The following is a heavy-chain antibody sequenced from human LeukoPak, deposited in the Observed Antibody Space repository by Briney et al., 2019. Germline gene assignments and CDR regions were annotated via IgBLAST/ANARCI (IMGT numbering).Heavy chain of an antibody. J-gene: IGHJ3*02. CDR3: AKPQHIVVVGDAFDI. CDR1: GFTFSSYS. D-gene: IGHD2-15*01. CDR2: FDPEDGEA. Sequence: PGGSLRLSCAASGFTFSSYSMNWVRQAPGKGLEWMGGFDPEDGEAIYAQNFQGRVTMTEDTSTDTAYMELRSLRSDDTAVYYCAKPQHIVVVGDAFDIWGQGTMVTVSS. V-gene: IGHV1-24*01.